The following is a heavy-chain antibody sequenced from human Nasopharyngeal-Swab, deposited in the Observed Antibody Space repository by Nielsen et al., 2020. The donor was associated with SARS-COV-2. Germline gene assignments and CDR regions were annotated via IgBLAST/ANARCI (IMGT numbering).Heavy chain of an antibody. CDR2: IGQDGGGK. CDR1: GFTYW. D-gene: IGHD6-19*01. CDR3: ARSDLASIAVAAYFQH. V-gene: IGHV3-7*01. Sequence: GESLKISCAASGFTYWMNWVRQAPGKGLEWVGNIGQDGGGKKYVDSVKGRFTISRDNANNLLYLQMNSLRAEDTAVYYCARSDLASIAVAAYFQHWGQGTLVTVSS. J-gene: IGHJ1*01.